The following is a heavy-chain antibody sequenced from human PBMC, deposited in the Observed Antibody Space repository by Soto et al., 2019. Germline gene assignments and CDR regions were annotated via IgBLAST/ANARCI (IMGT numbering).Heavy chain of an antibody. CDR2: IYYNGYT. J-gene: IGHJ6*02. CDR1: GGSISSYY. Sequence: PSETLSLTCTVSGGSISSYYWSWIRQPPGKGLEWIGYIYYNGYTIYSPSLNSRVTISVDTSKNQFSLKLTSVTAADTAMYYCTRHPPIARFENGLDVWGQGTTVT. CDR3: TRHPPIARFENGLDV. D-gene: IGHD2-21*01. V-gene: IGHV4-59*08.